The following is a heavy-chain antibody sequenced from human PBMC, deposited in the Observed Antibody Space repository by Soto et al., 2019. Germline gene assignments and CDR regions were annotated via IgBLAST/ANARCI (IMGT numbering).Heavy chain of an antibody. Sequence: GESLRDPCAGSAGTSRTYAIIWCRLALGKGLEWVSAISGSGGSTYYADSVKGRFTISRDNSKNTLYLQMNSLSAEDTSVYYCWTQSSDL. CDR1: AGTSRTYA. V-gene: IGHV3-23*01. J-gene: IGHJ2*01. D-gene: IGHD1-26*01. CDR2: ISGSGGST. CDR3: WTQSSDL.